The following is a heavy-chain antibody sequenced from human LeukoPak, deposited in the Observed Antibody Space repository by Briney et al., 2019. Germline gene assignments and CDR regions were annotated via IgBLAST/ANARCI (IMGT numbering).Heavy chain of an antibody. J-gene: IGHJ5*02. CDR2: IYYSGST. D-gene: IGHD3-10*01. V-gene: IGHV4-39*07. Sequence: SETLSLTCTVSGGSISSSSYYWGWIRQPPGKGLEWIGSIYYSGSTYYNPPLKSRVTISVDTSKNQFSLKLSSVTAADTAVYYCATYYYGSGSYWAPKVDPWGQGTLVTVSS. CDR1: GGSISSSSYY. CDR3: ATYYYGSGSYWAPKVDP.